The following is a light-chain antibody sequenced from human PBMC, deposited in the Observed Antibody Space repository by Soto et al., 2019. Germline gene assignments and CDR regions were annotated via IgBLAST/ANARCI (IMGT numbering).Light chain of an antibody. CDR3: QQYNNWPRAT. Sequence: EIVMTQSPGTLSVSPVERATLYCRSSRGISSNLAWYQQTPGQAPRLLMFRASIRATGFPARFSGSGSGTEFNITNSSLQSEDSAIYYCQQYNNWPRATCGGGTKGDIK. J-gene: IGKJ4*01. V-gene: IGKV3-15*01. CDR2: RAS. CDR1: RGISSN.